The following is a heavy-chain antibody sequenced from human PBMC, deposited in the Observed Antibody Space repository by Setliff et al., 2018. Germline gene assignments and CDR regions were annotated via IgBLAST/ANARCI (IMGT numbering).Heavy chain of an antibody. CDR2: IYTSWST. D-gene: IGHD3-9*01. V-gene: IGHV4-61*09. Sequence: RASETLSLTCTVSDDSISSRHYYWSWIRQPAGKGLEWLGQIYTSWSTNYNPSLKSRVTISVDTPKNQFSLKLSSVTAADTAVYYCATHFSDYDILTGYYPFDYWGQGTLVTVSS. CDR3: ATHFSDYDILTGYYPFDY. J-gene: IGHJ4*02. CDR1: DDSISSRHYY.